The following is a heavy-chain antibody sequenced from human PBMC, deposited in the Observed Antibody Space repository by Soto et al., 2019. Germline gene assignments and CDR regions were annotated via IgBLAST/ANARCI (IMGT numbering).Heavy chain of an antibody. Sequence: SETLSVTCTVSGGSIDSYYWSWIRQTAGKGLEWIGRIYTSGRTNYNPSVQSRVTMSVDSSRNHFSLNLTSVTAADTAVYYCAGGLHGQSFDVWGQGTMVTVS. CDR1: GGSIDSYY. CDR2: IYTSGRT. CDR3: AGGLHGQSFDV. V-gene: IGHV4-4*07. J-gene: IGHJ3*01. D-gene: IGHD3-16*01.